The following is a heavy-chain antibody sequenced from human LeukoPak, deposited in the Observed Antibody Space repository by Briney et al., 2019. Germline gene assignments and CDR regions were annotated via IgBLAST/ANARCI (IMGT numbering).Heavy chain of an antibody. CDR3: AGSEYSSSSPDY. V-gene: IGHV4-59*01. CDR2: IYYSGST. D-gene: IGHD6-6*01. Sequence: PSETLSLTCTLSGGSISSYYWSWIRQPPGKGLEWIGYIYYSGSTNYNPSLKSRVTISVDTSKNQFSLKLSSVTAADTAVYYCAGSEYSSSSPDYWGQGTLVTVSS. CDR1: GGSISSYY. J-gene: IGHJ4*02.